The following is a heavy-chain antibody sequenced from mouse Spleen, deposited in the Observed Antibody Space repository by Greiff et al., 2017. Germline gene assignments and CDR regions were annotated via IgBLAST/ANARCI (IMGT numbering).Heavy chain of an antibody. J-gene: IGHJ4*01. CDR1: GFNIKNTY. CDR3: AMQFLASTTVVEDAMDY. V-gene: IGHV14-3*01. Sequence: VQLQQSVAELVRPGASVKLSCTASGFNIKNTYMHWVKQRPEQGLEWIGRIDPANGNTKYAPKFQGKATITADTSSNTAYLQLSSLTSEDTAIYYCAMQFLASTTVVEDAMDYWGQGTSVTVSS. D-gene: IGHD1-1*01. CDR2: IDPANGNT.